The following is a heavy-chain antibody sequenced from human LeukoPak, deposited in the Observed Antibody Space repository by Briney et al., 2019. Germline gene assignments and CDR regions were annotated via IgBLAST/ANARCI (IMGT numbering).Heavy chain of an antibody. V-gene: IGHV3-30*18. J-gene: IGHJ3*02. CDR1: TFFFSAYG. Sequence: GGSLRLSCAASTFFFSAYGMNWVRQAPGKGLEWVASISSDGSKKYYVDSVKGRFTISRDNSKNTLYLHMNSLRAEDTAVYYCAKVLGIVLVPASTSHAFDIWGQGTMVTVSS. CDR3: AKVLGIVLVPASTSHAFDI. CDR2: ISSDGSKK. D-gene: IGHD2-2*01.